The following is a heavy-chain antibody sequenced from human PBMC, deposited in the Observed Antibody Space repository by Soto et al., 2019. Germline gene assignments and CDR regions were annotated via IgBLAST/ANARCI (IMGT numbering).Heavy chain of an antibody. CDR3: ARVSMDIVATIWYYYYTDV. D-gene: IGHD5-12*01. Sequence: GGSLRLSCAASGFTFSSYGMHWVRQAPGKGLEWVAVIWYDGSNKYYADSVKGRFTISRDNSKNTLYQQMNSLRAEDTAVYYCARVSMDIVATIWYYYYTDVWGKGTTVTVSS. V-gene: IGHV3-33*01. CDR2: IWYDGSNK. J-gene: IGHJ6*03. CDR1: GFTFSSYG.